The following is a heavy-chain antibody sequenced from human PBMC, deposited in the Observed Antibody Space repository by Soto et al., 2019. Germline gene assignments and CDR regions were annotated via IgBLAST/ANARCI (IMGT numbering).Heavy chain of an antibody. D-gene: IGHD5-12*01. CDR2: IYHSGST. CDR3: AREVATIGSRLYYYYGMDV. V-gene: IGHV4-38-2*02. CDR1: GYSISSGYY. Sequence: SETLSLTCAVSGYSISSGYYWGWIRQPPGKGLEWIGSIYHSGSTYYNPSLKSRVTISVDTSKNQFSLKLSSVTAADTAVYYCAREVATIGSRLYYYYGMDVWGQGTTVTV. J-gene: IGHJ6*02.